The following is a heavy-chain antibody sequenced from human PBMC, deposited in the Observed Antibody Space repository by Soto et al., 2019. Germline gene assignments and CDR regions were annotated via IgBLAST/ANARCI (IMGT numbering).Heavy chain of an antibody. Sequence: GGSLRLSCAASGFTFSSYAMSWVRQAPGKGLEWVSAISGSGGSTYYADSVKGRFTISRDNSKNTLYLQMNSLRAEDTAVYYCAKVGPNSSGWYWNFDYWGQGTLVTVSS. J-gene: IGHJ4*02. CDR1: GFTFSSYA. CDR3: AKVGPNSSGWYWNFDY. D-gene: IGHD6-19*01. V-gene: IGHV3-23*01. CDR2: ISGSGGST.